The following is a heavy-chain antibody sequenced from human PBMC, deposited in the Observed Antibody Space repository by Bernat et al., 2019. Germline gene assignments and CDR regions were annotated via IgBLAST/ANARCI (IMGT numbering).Heavy chain of an antibody. CDR3: ARDHILVIEYFQH. Sequence: QVQLVESGGGVVQPGRSLRLSCAASGFTFSSYAMHWVRQAPGKGLEWVAVISYDGSNKYYADSVKGRFTISRDNSKNTLYLQMNSLRAEDTAVYYCARDHILVIEYFQHWGQGTLVTVSS. CDR2: ISYDGSNK. D-gene: IGHD2-15*01. J-gene: IGHJ1*01. CDR1: GFTFSSYA. V-gene: IGHV3-30-3*01.